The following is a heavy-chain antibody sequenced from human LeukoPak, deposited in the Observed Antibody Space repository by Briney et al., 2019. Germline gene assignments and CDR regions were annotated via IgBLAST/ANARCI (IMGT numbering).Heavy chain of an antibody. CDR3: ARVVNTTVTD. CDR1: GGSFSGYY. CDR2: INHSGST. D-gene: IGHD4-11*01. V-gene: IGHV4-34*01. J-gene: IGHJ4*02. Sequence: SETLSLTCAVYGGSFSGYYWSWIRQPPGKGLEWIGEINHSGSTNYNPSLKSRVTISVNTSKNHFSLKLSSVTAADTAVYYCARVVNTTVTDWGQGTLVTVSS.